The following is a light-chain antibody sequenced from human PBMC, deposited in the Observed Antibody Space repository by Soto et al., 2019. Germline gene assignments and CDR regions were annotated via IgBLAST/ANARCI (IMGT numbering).Light chain of an antibody. CDR1: QDIGSV. CDR3: QHYLNYPIT. J-gene: IGKJ5*01. V-gene: IGKV1-8*01. CDR2: GAS. Sequence: AIRMTQSPSSLSASIGDTVTITCRASQDIGSVLAWYQRKPGTAPKVLISGASDLHGGVPSRFSGSGSRTDFTLTITHLQSEDFATYYCQHYLNYPITFGQGTRLEI.